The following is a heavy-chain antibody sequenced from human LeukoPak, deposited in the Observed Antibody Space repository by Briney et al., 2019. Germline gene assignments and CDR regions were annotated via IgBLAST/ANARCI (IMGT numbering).Heavy chain of an antibody. CDR2: ISTDSSHI. CDR1: GFTFNSYS. D-gene: IGHD3-10*02. Sequence: GGSLRLSRAASGFTFNSYSMLWVRQAPGKGLEWVSSISTDSSHIFYVDSVKGRFTTSRDNAQNSLYLQLDSLRAEDTAMYYCARGSVRGIISFWGRGTRVTDSS. J-gene: IGHJ4*02. V-gene: IGHV3-21*01. CDR3: ARGSVRGIISF.